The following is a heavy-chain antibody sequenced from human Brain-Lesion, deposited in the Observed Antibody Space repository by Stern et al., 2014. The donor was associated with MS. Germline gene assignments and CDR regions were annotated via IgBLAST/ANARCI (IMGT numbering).Heavy chain of an antibody. CDR1: GGSISSGGYY. J-gene: IGHJ6*02. CDR3: ARGRVVPGFQYYATDV. Sequence: QVQLVESGPGLVKPSQTLSLSCTVSGGSISSGGYYWSWIRQPAGKGLEWIGRIFNSGRTSYNPSLKSRVTISIDTATKQVSLRLNSMTAADTAVYYCARGRVVPGFQYYATDVWGQGTTVIVSS. CDR2: IFNSGRT. V-gene: IGHV4-61*02. D-gene: IGHD2-2*01.